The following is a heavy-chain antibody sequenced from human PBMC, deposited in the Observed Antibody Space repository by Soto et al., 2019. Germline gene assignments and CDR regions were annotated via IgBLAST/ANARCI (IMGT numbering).Heavy chain of an antibody. CDR2: MNPNSGNT. CDR3: ARGINYYDSGDDAFDI. J-gene: IGHJ3*02. V-gene: IGHV1-8*01. Sequence: QVQLVQSGAEVKKPGASVKVSCKASGYTFTSYDINWVRQATGHGLEWMGWMNPNSGNTGYAQKFQGRVTMTRNTSMSTAYMELSSLRSEDTAVYYCARGINYYDSGDDAFDIWGQGTMVTVS. D-gene: IGHD3-10*01. CDR1: GYTFTSYD.